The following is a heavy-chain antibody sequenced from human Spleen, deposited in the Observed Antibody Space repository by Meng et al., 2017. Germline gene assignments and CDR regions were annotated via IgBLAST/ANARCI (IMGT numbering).Heavy chain of an antibody. J-gene: IGHJ4*02. CDR1: GGSFSGYY. CDR3: ARGPYDYVWGSYRETFDY. D-gene: IGHD3-16*02. Sequence: SETLSLTCAVYGGSFSGYYWSWIRQPAGKGLECIGHIYTSGSSNYNPSLKSRVTISVDTSKNQFSLKLSSVTAADTAVYYCARGPYDYVWGSYRETFDYWGQGTLVTVSS. V-gene: IGHV4-59*10. CDR2: IYTSGSS.